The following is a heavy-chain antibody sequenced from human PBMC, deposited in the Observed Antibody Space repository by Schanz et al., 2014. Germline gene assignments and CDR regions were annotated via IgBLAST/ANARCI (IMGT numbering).Heavy chain of an antibody. CDR1: GFTFSSYA. V-gene: IGHV3-23*01. CDR2: ISGGGGTK. D-gene: IGHD3-22*01. Sequence: EVQLLESGGGLVQPGGSLRLSCAASGFTFSSYAMSWVRQAPGKGLEWVSGISGGGGTKYYADSVKGRFTIARDNTKNTLCLQMTRLRGESTAVYYWAKYRSWDYESSGYYDYWGQGTLVTVSS. J-gene: IGHJ4*02. CDR3: AKYRSWDYESSGYYDY.